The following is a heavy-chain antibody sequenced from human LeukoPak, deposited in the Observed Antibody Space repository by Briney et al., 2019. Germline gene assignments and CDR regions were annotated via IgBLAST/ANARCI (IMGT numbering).Heavy chain of an antibody. CDR2: MNPNNGGT. J-gene: IGHJ5*02. V-gene: IGHV1-2*02. Sequence: ASVKVSFKPSGYSFTVYDIHWVRQAPGQGLEWMGWMNPNNGGTNFAQKFQGRVTMTRDTSVSTAYMELSRLRSDDTAIYYCAKDQNTGYANNWFDPWGQGTLVTVSS. D-gene: IGHD5-12*01. CDR3: AKDQNTGYANNWFDP. CDR1: GYSFTVYD.